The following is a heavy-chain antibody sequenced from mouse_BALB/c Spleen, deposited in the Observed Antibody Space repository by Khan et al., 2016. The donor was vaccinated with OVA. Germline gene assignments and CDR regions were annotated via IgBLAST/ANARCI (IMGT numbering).Heavy chain of an antibody. V-gene: IGHV9-3-1*01. CDR3: ASGSYWCFDV. Sequence: QVQLQQSGPELKKPGETVKISCKASGYTFTNYGMNWVKQAPGKGLKWMGWINTYTGEPTYADDFKGRFAFTLETSASTAYLQINNLKNEDTATXFCASGSYWCFDVWGAGTTVTVSS. CDR2: INTYTGEP. D-gene: IGHD1-1*01. CDR1: GYTFTNYG. J-gene: IGHJ1*01.